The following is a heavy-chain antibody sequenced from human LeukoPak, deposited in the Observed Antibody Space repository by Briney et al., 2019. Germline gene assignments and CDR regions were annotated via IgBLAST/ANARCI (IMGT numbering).Heavy chain of an antibody. Sequence: GGSLRLSCSASGFTFPFSSYGMHWVRQAPGKGLEWVAFISYDGGNQFYADSVQGRFTISRDNSKNTLYLQMNSLRTEDTAVYYCARVLTVGVYYFGYWGQGVLVTVSS. V-gene: IGHV3-30*03. CDR2: ISYDGGNQ. J-gene: IGHJ4*02. CDR1: GFTFPFSSYG. CDR3: ARVLTVGVYYFGY. D-gene: IGHD2-15*01.